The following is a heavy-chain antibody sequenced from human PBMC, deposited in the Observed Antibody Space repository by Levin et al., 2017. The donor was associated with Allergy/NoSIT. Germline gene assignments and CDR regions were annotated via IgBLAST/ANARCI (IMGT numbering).Heavy chain of an antibody. CDR3: HISYGYAEYFQH. CDR1: GFTFSGSA. D-gene: IGHD5-18*01. CDR2: IRSKANSYAT. Sequence: GESLKISCAASGFTFSGSAMHWVRQASGKGLEWVGRIRSKANSYATAYAASVKGRFTISRDDSKNTAYLQMNSLKTEDTAVYYCHISYGYAEYFQHWGQGTLVTVSS. J-gene: IGHJ1*01. V-gene: IGHV3-73*01.